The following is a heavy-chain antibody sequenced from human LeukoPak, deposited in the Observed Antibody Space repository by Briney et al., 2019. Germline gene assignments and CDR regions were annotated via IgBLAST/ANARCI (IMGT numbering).Heavy chain of an antibody. V-gene: IGHV3-23*01. D-gene: IGHD6-13*01. J-gene: IGHJ4*02. CDR2: ISSSDGST. Sequence: PGGSLRLSCAATGFTFSSYAMSWVRQSPGRGLEWVSGISSSDGSTYYADSMKGRFTISRDNSRITLYLQMNSLRVEDTALYYCAKGFHTTRWYNFDYWGQGTLVTVSS. CDR1: GFTFSSYA. CDR3: AKGFHTTRWYNFDY.